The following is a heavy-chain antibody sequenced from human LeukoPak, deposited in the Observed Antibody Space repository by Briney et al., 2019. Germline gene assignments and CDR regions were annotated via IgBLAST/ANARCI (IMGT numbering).Heavy chain of an antibody. D-gene: IGHD2-2*01. Sequence: ASVKVSYKASGYTFTSYYMHWVRQAPGQGLEWMGIINPSGGSTSYAQKFQGRVTMTRDMSMSTVYMELSGLRSEDTAVYYCARRDRPMTRRSAFDIWGQGTMVTVSS. J-gene: IGHJ3*02. CDR3: ARRDRPMTRRSAFDI. CDR1: GYTFTSYY. V-gene: IGHV1-46*01. CDR2: INPSGGST.